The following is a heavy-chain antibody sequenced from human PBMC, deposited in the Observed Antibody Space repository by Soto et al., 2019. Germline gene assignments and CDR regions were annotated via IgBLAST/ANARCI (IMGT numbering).Heavy chain of an antibody. V-gene: IGHV1-18*01. CDR3: ARFSVLERRVDY. CDR2: ISAYNGNT. D-gene: IGHD1-1*01. J-gene: IGHJ4*02. CDR1: GYTFTSYG. Sequence: ASVKVSCKASGYTFTSYGISWVRQAPGQGLEWMGWISAYNGNTSYAQKLQGRVTMTTDTSTSTAYMELRSLRPDDTAVYYCARFSVLERRVDYWGQGTLVTVSS.